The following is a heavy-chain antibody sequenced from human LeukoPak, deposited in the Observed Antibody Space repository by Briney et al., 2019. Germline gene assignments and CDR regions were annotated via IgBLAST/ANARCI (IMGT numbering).Heavy chain of an antibody. CDR2: ISYDGSNK. CDR3: AKEVRGYSSSWPPSLPHY. J-gene: IGHJ4*02. CDR1: GFTFSSYG. Sequence: GGSLRLSCAASGFTFSSYGMHWVRQAPGKGLEWVAVISYDGSNKYYADSVKGRFTISRDNSKNTLYLQMNSLRAEDTAVYYCAKEVRGYSSSWPPSLPHYWGQGTLVTVSS. V-gene: IGHV3-30*18. D-gene: IGHD6-13*01.